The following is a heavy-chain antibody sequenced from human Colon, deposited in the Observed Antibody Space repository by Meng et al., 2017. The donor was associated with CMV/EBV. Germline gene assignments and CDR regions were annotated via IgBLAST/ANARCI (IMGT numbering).Heavy chain of an antibody. CDR1: GFTFSGRD. Sequence: GESLKISCAACGFTFSGRDMYGVRQVSGKGLEWVALFGSVGDTQSPGSVKGQFTISRENAKNSLYLQMNSLRAEDTAVYYCVSDYCSSTSCPLGYWGQGTLVTVSS. V-gene: IGHV3-13*03. CDR2: FGSVGDT. CDR3: VSDYCSSTSCPLGY. D-gene: IGHD2-2*01. J-gene: IGHJ4*02.